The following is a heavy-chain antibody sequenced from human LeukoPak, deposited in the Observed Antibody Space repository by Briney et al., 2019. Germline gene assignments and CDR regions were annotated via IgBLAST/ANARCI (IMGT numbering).Heavy chain of an antibody. CDR2: INADGSIT. J-gene: IGHJ4*02. D-gene: IGHD2-21*02. CDR1: GFTFSSYW. Sequence: GGSLRLSCAASGFTFSSYWMYWVRQAPGKGPVWVSRINADGSITTYADPVKGRFTISRDNAKNTLFLQMNSLRADDTAMYYCVRDLTSLNYWGQGTLVTVSS. V-gene: IGHV3-74*01. CDR3: VRDLTSLNY.